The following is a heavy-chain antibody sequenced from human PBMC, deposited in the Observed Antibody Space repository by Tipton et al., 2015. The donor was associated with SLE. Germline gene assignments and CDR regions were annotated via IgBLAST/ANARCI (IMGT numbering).Heavy chain of an antibody. J-gene: IGHJ4*02. CDR1: SGSVSNSNYY. Sequence: LACTVSSGSVSNSNYYWGWIRQPPGKGLEWIGYIYYSGSTNYNPSLKSRVTISVDTSKNQFSLKLTSVTAADTAVYYCARATVTTLYFDYWGQGTLVTVSS. CDR2: IYYSGST. D-gene: IGHD4-11*01. CDR3: ARATVTTLYFDY. V-gene: IGHV4-61*01.